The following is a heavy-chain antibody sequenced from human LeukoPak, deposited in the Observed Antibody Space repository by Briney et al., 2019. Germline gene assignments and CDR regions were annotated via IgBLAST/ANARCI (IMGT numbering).Heavy chain of an antibody. CDR2: INPSGGST. CDR1: GYTFTGYY. Sequence: ASVKVSCKASGYTFTGYYMHWVRQAPGQGLEWMGIINPSGGSTSYAQKFQGRVTMTRDTSTSTVYMELSSLRSEDTAVYYCAREGFTGDTWELQFHYWGQGTLVTVSS. J-gene: IGHJ4*02. CDR3: AREGFTGDTWELQFHY. V-gene: IGHV1-46*01. D-gene: IGHD1-26*01.